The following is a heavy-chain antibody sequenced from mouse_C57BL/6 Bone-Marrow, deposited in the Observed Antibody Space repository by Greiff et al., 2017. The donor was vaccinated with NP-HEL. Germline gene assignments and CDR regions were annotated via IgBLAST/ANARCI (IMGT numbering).Heavy chain of an antibody. CDR1: GYTFTSYG. CDR3: ARWGYYRGAY. CDR2: IYPRSGNT. J-gene: IGHJ3*01. D-gene: IGHD2-14*01. V-gene: IGHV1-81*01. Sequence: VQLVESGAELARPGASVKLSCKASGYTFTSYGISWVKQRTGQGLEWIGEIYPRSGNTYYNEKFKGKATLTADKSSSTAYMELRSLTSEDSAVYFCARWGYYRGAYWGQGTLVTVSA.